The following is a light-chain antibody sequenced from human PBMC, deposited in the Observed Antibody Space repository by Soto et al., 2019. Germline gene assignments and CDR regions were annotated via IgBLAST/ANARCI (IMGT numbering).Light chain of an antibody. Sequence: IQMTQSPAALSASVCDRVSITCQASQDISNYLNWYQQKPGKAPKLLIYDASNLETGVPSRFSGSGSGTDFTLTISSLQPEDVATYYCQKYNSAPLTFGGGTKVDIK. CDR2: DAS. CDR3: QKYNSAPLT. J-gene: IGKJ4*01. CDR1: QDISNY. V-gene: IGKV1-33*01.